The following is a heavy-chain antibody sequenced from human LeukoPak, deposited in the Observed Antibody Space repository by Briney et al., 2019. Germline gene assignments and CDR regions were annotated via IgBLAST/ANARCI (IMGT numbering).Heavy chain of an antibody. CDR2: ISSSSKNI. CDR3: ARVPYDTTYSWFDP. D-gene: IGHD3-9*01. Sequence: GGSLRLSCAASGFTFNTYDMNWVRQAPGKGLEWISYISSSSKNIYYADSVEGRFTISRDNAKNSLYLQMNSLRAEDTAVYYCARVPYDTTYSWFDPWGQGTLVTVSS. V-gene: IGHV3-48*04. CDR1: GFTFNTYD. J-gene: IGHJ5*02.